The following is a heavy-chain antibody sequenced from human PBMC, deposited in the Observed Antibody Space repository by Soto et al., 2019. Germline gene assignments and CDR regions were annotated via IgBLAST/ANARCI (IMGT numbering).Heavy chain of an antibody. CDR1: GFTFSSYS. Sequence: GSLRLSCAASGFTFSSYSMNWVRQAPGKGLEWIGEINHSGSTNYNPSLKSRVTISVDTSKNQFSLKLSSVTAADTAVYYCARSRREGSIAVARSAFDIWGQGTMVTVSS. CDR2: INHSGST. J-gene: IGHJ3*02. V-gene: IGHV4-34*01. D-gene: IGHD6-19*01. CDR3: ARSRREGSIAVARSAFDI.